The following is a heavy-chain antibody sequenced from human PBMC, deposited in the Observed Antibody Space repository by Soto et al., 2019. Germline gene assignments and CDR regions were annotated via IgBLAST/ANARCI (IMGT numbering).Heavy chain of an antibody. V-gene: IGHV3-23*01. CDR3: AKGSLSNYGIFGY. Sequence: EVQLLESGGGLVQPGGSLRLSSAASGFTFSNYAMSWVRQAPGKGLEWVSGISGTGDNTYYVDSVKGRFTISRDNSKNTLYLQMNSLRAEDTAVYYCAKGSLSNYGIFGYWGQGTLVTVSS. J-gene: IGHJ4*02. CDR2: ISGTGDNT. D-gene: IGHD4-4*01. CDR1: GFTFSNYA.